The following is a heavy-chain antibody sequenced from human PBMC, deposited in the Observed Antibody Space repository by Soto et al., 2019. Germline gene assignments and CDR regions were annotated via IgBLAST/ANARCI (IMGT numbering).Heavy chain of an antibody. D-gene: IGHD3-10*01. Sequence: QVQLQESGPGLVKPSQTLSVTCTVSGGSMSSGGYYWSWIRQHPGKGLEWIGYIYYSGSTYYNPSLKSRVTISVDTSKNQFSLKLSSVTAADTAVYYCARSGGIYSPHFDYWGQGTLVTVSP. CDR2: IYYSGST. CDR3: ARSGGIYSPHFDY. CDR1: GGSMSSGGYY. V-gene: IGHV4-31*03. J-gene: IGHJ4*02.